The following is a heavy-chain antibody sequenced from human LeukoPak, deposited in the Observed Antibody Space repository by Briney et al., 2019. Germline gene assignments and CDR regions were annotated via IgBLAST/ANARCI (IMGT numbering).Heavy chain of an antibody. Sequence: SETLSLTCTVSGGSISSGGYYWRWIRQHPGKGLEWIGYIYYSGSTYYNPSLKSRVTISVDASKNQFSLKLSSVTAADTAVYYCATTHSGYDFGDWFDPWGQGTLVTVSS. D-gene: IGHD5-12*01. V-gene: IGHV4-31*03. CDR1: GGSISSGGYY. CDR3: ATTHSGYDFGDWFDP. CDR2: IYYSGST. J-gene: IGHJ5*02.